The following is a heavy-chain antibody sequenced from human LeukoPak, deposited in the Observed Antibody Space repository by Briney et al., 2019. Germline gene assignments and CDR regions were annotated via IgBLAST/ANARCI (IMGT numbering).Heavy chain of an antibody. V-gene: IGHV3-48*01. CDR3: ARTTDWESEADY. J-gene: IGHJ4*02. CDR1: GFTFSSYS. Sequence: GGSLRLSCAASGFTFSSYSMNWVRQAPGKGLEWVSYITSSSIIYYADSVKGRFTISRDNAKNSLYLQMNSLRAEDTAVYYCARTTDWESEADYWGQGTLVTVSS. D-gene: IGHD1-26*01. CDR2: ITSSSII.